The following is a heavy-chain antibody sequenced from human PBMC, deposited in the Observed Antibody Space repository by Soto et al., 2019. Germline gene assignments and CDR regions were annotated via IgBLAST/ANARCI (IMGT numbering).Heavy chain of an antibody. D-gene: IGHD1-26*01. CDR3: TQETCGALHS. CDR2: INPESTTL. CDR1: EITINIYW. Sequence: EAQLVESGGGLVQPGGSLTLSCTASEITINIYWMHWIRQAPGTGLVWVSRINPESTTLTYADSVTGRFTISRDSAKNKLYLQMNCLSAEDTAMYFWTQETCGALHSWGPGILVTVAS. J-gene: IGHJ4*02. V-gene: IGHV3-74*01.